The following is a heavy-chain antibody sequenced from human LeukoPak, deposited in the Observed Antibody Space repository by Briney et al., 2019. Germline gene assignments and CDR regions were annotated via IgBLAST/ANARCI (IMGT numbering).Heavy chain of an antibody. CDR3: ARGGAFGTSFELFFDY. D-gene: IGHD3-16*01. J-gene: IGHJ4*02. Sequence: ASVKVSCKASGYTFIDYYFHWVRQAPGQRPEWLGWMNPKSGGATYAQNFQGRVTMTRDTSISTAYMELSRLISDDSAVYYCARGGAFGTSFELFFDYWGQGTLVTISS. CDR2: MNPKSGGA. CDR1: GYTFIDYY. V-gene: IGHV1-2*02.